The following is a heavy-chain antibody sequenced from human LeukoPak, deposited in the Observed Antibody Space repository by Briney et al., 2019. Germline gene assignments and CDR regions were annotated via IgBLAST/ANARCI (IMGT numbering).Heavy chain of an antibody. CDR1: GFTFTNYG. D-gene: IGHD2-21*02. Sequence: GGSLRLSCAASGFTFTNYGMHWVRQAPGKGLEWVAVISYDGSNKYYADSVKGRFTISRDNSKNTLYLQMNSLRAEDTAVYYCAKDVVVTANSPYYFDYWGQGTLVTVSS. V-gene: IGHV3-30*18. J-gene: IGHJ4*02. CDR2: ISYDGSNK. CDR3: AKDVVVTANSPYYFDY.